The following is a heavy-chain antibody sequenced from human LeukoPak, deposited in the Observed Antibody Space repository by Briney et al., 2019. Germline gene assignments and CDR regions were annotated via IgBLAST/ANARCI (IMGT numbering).Heavy chain of an antibody. J-gene: IGHJ4*02. CDR3: AREWVLGGTQRYSYGCVIDF. V-gene: IGHV1-69*04. Sequence: SVKVSCKASGGTFSSYAISWVRQAPGQGLEWMGRIIPILGIANYAQKFQGRVTITADKSTSTAYMELSSLRSEDTAVYYCAREWVLGGTQRYSYGCVIDFWGQGTLVTVSS. CDR2: IIPILGIA. D-gene: IGHD5-18*01. CDR1: GGTFSSYA.